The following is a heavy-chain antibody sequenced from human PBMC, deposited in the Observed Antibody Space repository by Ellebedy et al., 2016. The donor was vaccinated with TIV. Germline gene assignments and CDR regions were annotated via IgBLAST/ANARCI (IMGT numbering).Heavy chain of an antibody. D-gene: IGHD1-26*01. CDR3: ARVESGRYYYYGMDV. J-gene: IGHJ6*02. CDR2: ISGYNGNT. V-gene: IGHV1-18*01. Sequence: AASVKVSCKTSGYIFTSYSINWVRQAPGQGLEWMGWISGYNGNTKYAQKLQGRVTLTTDTSTGTAYMELRSLISDDTAVYYCARVESGRYYYYGMDVWGQGTTVTVSS. CDR1: GYIFTSYS.